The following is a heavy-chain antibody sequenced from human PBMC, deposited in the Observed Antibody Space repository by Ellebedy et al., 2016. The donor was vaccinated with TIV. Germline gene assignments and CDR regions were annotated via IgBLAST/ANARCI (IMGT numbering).Heavy chain of an antibody. CDR1: GGSFSSGGYY. J-gene: IGHJ4*02. D-gene: IGHD5-12*01. Sequence: SETLSLXXAVSGGSFSSGGYYWSWIRQHPGKGLEWIGYIYYSGNTYYNPSLKSRVTISVDTSKNQFSLKLSSVTAADTAVYYCARGKRGYGGYYKDYWGQGTLVTVSS. V-gene: IGHV4-31*11. CDR3: ARGKRGYGGYYKDY. CDR2: IYYSGNT.